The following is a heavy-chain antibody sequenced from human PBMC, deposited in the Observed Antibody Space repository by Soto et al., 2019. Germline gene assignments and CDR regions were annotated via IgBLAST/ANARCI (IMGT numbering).Heavy chain of an antibody. CDR2: IYYSGST. V-gene: IGHV4-61*08. Sequence: SETLSLTCTVSGGSISSGDYYWSWIRQPPGKGLEWIGYIYYSGSTNYNPSLKSRVTISVDTSKNQFSLKLSSVTAADTAVYYCASSNWKGDPFDYWGQGTLVTVSS. CDR1: GGSISSGDYY. CDR3: ASSNWKGDPFDY. J-gene: IGHJ4*02. D-gene: IGHD1-1*01.